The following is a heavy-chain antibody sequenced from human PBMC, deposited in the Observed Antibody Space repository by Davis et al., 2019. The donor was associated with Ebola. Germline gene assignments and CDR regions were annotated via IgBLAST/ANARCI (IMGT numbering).Heavy chain of an antibody. Sequence: SETLSLTCTVPGSSISSYYWRWIRQPPGKGLEWIGYIYYSGSTNYNPSLKSRFTISVDTSKNQFPLKLSSVTAADTAVYYCARGPPFYCTGGVCYPPPRYWGQGTLVTVSS. V-gene: IGHV4-59*12. CDR3: ARGPPFYCTGGVCYPPPRY. J-gene: IGHJ4*02. CDR2: IYYSGST. D-gene: IGHD2-8*02. CDR1: GSSISSYY.